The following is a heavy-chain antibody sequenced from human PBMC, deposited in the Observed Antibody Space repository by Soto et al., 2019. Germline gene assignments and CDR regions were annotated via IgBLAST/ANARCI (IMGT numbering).Heavy chain of an antibody. CDR1: GFTFSSYA. CDR3: AKPGPSGWYYFDY. V-gene: IGHV3-23*01. Sequence: SLRHSCAASGFTFSSYAMSWVRQAPGKGLEWVSAISGSGGSTYYADSVKGRFTISRDNSKNTLYLQMNSLRAEDTAVYYCAKPGPSGWYYFDYWGQGTLVTSPQ. D-gene: IGHD6-19*01. CDR2: ISGSGGST. J-gene: IGHJ4*02.